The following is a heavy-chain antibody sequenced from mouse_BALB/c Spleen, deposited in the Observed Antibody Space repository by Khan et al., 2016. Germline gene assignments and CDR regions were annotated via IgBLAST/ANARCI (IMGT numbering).Heavy chain of an antibody. CDR2: IRSNSNNYAT. D-gene: IGHD2-13*01. J-gene: IGHJ4*01. V-gene: IGHV6-6*02. CDR3: DELDYYYAMDN. Sequence: EVQLEESGGGLVQPGGSMKLSCVASGFTFSNYWMNWVRQSPEKGLEWVAEIRSNSNNYATHYAESVKGRFTISRDDSQSSVYLQLNYFIDEDTGIYYCDELDYYYAMDNWGQRTSVTVYS. CDR1: GFTFSNYW.